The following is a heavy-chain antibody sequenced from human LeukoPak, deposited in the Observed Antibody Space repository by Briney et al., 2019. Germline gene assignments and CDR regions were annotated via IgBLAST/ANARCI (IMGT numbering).Heavy chain of an antibody. Sequence: GGSLRLSCAPSGFTFSNYGMEWGRQAPGTGLERVAFIGNDGSTKTYADPAKDRFTITRDNSKNMEYPQMNSPLADATAVWYCGKDSSGFYTTIELWGQGTLVTVSS. CDR1: GFTFSNYG. D-gene: IGHD3-10*01. J-gene: IGHJ4*02. CDR3: GKDSSGFYTTIEL. V-gene: IGHV3-30*02. CDR2: IGNDGSTK.